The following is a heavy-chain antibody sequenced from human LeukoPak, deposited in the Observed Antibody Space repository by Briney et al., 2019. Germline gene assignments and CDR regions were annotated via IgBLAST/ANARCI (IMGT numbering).Heavy chain of an antibody. J-gene: IGHJ4*02. CDR2: IRPDGRKK. V-gene: IGHV3-30*02. CDR3: VKDDPVLHY. CDR1: RLTFSTCG. Sequence: GGSLRLSCLTSRLTFSTCGMHWVRQAPGRGLEWLTLIRPDGRKKFYSDSVKGRFTVSRDNFKNMLYLEMNSLRSEDTAVYYCVKDDPVLHYWGQGTLVSVSA. D-gene: IGHD3-10*02.